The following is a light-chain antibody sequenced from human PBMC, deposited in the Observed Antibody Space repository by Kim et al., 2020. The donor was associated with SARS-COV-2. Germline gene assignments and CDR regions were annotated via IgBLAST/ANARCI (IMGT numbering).Light chain of an antibody. Sequence: SPGERATLSCRASQTVTGNSLAWYQQNPGQAPRLLIYGASSRATGIPDRFSGSGSETDFTLTIDRLEPEDFAVYYCQQYGRSPLTFGGGTKVDIK. CDR3: QQYGRSPLT. J-gene: IGKJ4*01. CDR2: GAS. CDR1: QTVTGNS. V-gene: IGKV3-20*01.